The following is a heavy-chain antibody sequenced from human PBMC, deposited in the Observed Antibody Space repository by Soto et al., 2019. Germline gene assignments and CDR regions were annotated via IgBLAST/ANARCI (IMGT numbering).Heavy chain of an antibody. V-gene: IGHV3-30-3*01. J-gene: IGHJ4*02. CDR1: GFTFSSYA. CDR2: ISYDGSNK. CDR3: ARVLGRGLPAYYFDY. D-gene: IGHD5-18*01. Sequence: QSGGSLRLSCAASGFTFSSYAMHWVRQAPGKGLEWVAVISYDGSNKYYADSVKGRFTISRDNSKNTLYLQMNSLRAEDTAVYYCARVLGRGLPAYYFDYWGQGTLVTVSS.